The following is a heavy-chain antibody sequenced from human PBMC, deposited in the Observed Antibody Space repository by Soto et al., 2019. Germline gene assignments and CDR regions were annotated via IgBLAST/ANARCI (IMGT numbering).Heavy chain of an antibody. CDR2: ISGSGGST. D-gene: IGHD3-22*01. V-gene: IGHV3-23*01. CDR3: ATGSRITMIVVVTDAFDI. CDR1: GFTFSSYA. J-gene: IGHJ3*02. Sequence: EVQLLESGGGLVQPGGSLRLSCAASGFTFSSYAMSWVRQAPGKGLEWVSAISGSGGSTYYADSVKGRFTITRDNSKNTLYLQRNSLRAEDTAVYYCATGSRITMIVVVTDAFDIWGQGTMVTVSS.